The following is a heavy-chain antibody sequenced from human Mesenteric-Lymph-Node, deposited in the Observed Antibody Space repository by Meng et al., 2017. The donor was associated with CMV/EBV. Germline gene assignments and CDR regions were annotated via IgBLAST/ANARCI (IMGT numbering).Heavy chain of an antibody. CDR3: ASRVGVVGATHGAFDI. D-gene: IGHD1-26*01. CDR1: GFTFSSYW. J-gene: IGHJ3*02. CDR2: IKEDGSEK. V-gene: IGHV3-7*01. Sequence: GESLKISCAASGFTFSSYWMSWVRQAPGKGLEWVANIKEDGSEKYYVDSVKGRFTISRDNAKHSLYLEMNSLRAEDTAVYYCASRVGVVGATHGAFDIWGQGTMVTVSS.